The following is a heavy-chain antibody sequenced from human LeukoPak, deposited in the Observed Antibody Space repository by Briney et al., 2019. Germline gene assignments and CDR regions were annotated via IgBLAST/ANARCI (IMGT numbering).Heavy chain of an antibody. CDR2: ISSSGSTI. J-gene: IGHJ4*02. CDR1: GFTFSSFS. D-gene: IGHD6-19*01. V-gene: IGHV3-48*01. CDR3: ARGRVAVAGTPNLSHFDY. Sequence: PGGSLRLSCAASGFTFSSFSMNWVRQAPGKGLEWVSYISSSGSTIYYADSVKGRFTISRDNAKNSLYLQMNSLRAEDMAVYYCARGRVAVAGTPNLSHFDYWGQGTLVTVSS.